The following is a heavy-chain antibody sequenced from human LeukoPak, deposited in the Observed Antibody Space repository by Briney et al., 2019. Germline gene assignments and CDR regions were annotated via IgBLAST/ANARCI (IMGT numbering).Heavy chain of an antibody. Sequence: GGSLRLSCAASGFTFDDYAMHWVRQAPGKGLEWVSLISWDGGSTYYADSVKGRFTISRDNSKNSLYLQMNSLRAEDTALYYCAKDLGYSGYDAHFDYWGQGTLVTVSS. D-gene: IGHD5-12*01. CDR2: ISWDGGST. J-gene: IGHJ4*02. CDR3: AKDLGYSGYDAHFDY. CDR1: GFTFDDYA. V-gene: IGHV3-43D*03.